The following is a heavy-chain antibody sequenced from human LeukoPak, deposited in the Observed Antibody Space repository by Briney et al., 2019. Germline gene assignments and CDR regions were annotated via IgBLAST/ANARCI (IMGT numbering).Heavy chain of an antibody. V-gene: IGHV3-33*01. CDR3: ARSPVGYCSSTSCYEFEY. J-gene: IGHJ4*02. Sequence: PGRSLRLSCAASGFTFSSYGMHWVRQAPGKGLEWVAVIWYDGSNKYYADSVKGRFTISRDNSKNTLYLQMDSLRAEDTAVYYCARSPVGYCSSTSCYEFEYWGQGTLVTVSS. CDR2: IWYDGSNK. CDR1: GFTFSSYG. D-gene: IGHD2-2*01.